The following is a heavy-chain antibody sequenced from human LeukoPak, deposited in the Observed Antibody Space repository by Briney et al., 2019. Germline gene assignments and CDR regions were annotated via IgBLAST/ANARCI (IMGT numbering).Heavy chain of an antibody. D-gene: IGHD5-12*01. J-gene: IGHJ4*02. Sequence: GGSLRLSCTASGFTFGDYAMSWVRQAPGKGLEWVSSISSSSSYIYYADSVKGRFTISRDNSKNTLYLQMNSLRAEDTAVYYCARGDSKYSGYDQLGYWGQGTLVTVSS. CDR2: ISSSSSYI. CDR1: GFTFGDYA. CDR3: ARGDSKYSGYDQLGY. V-gene: IGHV3-21*01.